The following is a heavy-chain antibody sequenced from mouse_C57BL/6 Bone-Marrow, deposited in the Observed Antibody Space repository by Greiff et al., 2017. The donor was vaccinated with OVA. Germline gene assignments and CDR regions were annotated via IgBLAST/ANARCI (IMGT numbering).Heavy chain of an antibody. CDR2: IWSGGST. J-gene: IGHJ3*01. CDR1: GFSLTSYG. D-gene: IGHD4-1*01. Sequence: VKLMESGPGLVQPSQSLSITCTVSGFSLTSYGVHWVRQSPGKGLEWLGVIWSGGSTDYNAAFISRLSISKDNSKSQVFFKMNSLQADDTAIYYCARMGTWFAYWGQGTLVTVSA. V-gene: IGHV2-2*01. CDR3: ARMGTWFAY.